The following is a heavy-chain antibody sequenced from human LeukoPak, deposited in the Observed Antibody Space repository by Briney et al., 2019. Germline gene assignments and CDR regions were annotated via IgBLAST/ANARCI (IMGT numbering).Heavy chain of an antibody. CDR3: ARGGVVAAAIEGDPPRRFAY. Sequence: ASVKVSCKASGYIFTGFYIHWVRQAPGQGLEWMGWMKPTSGATTYAENFQGRVTMTRDTSITTASMELTRLTSDDTAVYYCARGGVVAAAIEGDPPRRFAYWGQGTLVTVSS. CDR2: MKPTSGAT. V-gene: IGHV1-2*02. D-gene: IGHD2-2*01. CDR1: GYIFTGFY. J-gene: IGHJ4*02.